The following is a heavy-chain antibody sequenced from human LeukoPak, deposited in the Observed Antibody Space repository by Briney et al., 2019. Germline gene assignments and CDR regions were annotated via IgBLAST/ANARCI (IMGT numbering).Heavy chain of an antibody. Sequence: SETLSVTSTEPGGSISSSYWRWIRQPARKGLEWIRRIYTSGSTNYNPSLKSRVTISVDKSENQFSLKLSSVTAADTAVYYCARAPGSMDVWGKGTTVTVSS. CDR3: ARAPGSMDV. CDR2: IYTSGST. J-gene: IGHJ6*03. V-gene: IGHV4-4*07. CDR1: GGSISSSY.